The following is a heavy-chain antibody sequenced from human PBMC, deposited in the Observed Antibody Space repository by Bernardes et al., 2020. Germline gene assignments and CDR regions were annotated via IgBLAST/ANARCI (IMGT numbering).Heavy chain of an antibody. Sequence: GGSLRLSCAVSAFSVSNNYVTWVRQAPGRGLEWVSFLYSDGRTYYADSVEGRFNVSSDNFKNTVSLEMNNLTAEDTATYYCARDNKVGAIDMWGQGTVVTVSS. CDR2: LYSDGRT. CDR3: ARDNKVGAIDM. J-gene: IGHJ3*02. CDR1: AFSVSNNY. V-gene: IGHV3-53*01.